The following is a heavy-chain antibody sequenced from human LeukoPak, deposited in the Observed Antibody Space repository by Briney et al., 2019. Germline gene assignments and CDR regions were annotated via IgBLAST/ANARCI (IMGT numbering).Heavy chain of an antibody. CDR2: IKQDGSET. CDR3: VREGTTVALFDY. D-gene: IGHD6-19*01. Sequence: GGSLRLSCAASGFIFSTYWMTWVRQAPGKGLEWVANIKQDGSETYYVDPVKGRFTIPRDNAKNSLYLQMHSLRAEDTAVYYCVREGTTVALFDYWGQGSLDTVSS. V-gene: IGHV3-7*01. J-gene: IGHJ4*02. CDR1: GFIFSTYW.